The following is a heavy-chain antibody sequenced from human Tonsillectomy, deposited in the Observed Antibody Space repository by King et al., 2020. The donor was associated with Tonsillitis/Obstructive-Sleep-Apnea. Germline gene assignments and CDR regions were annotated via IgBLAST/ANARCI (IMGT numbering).Heavy chain of an antibody. J-gene: IGHJ4*02. CDR1: GFTFSSYS. D-gene: IGHD6-6*01. CDR3: ARDDGGSSSFDY. CDR2: ISSSSSYI. Sequence: EQLVQSGGGLVKPGGSLRLSCAASGFTFSSYSMNWVRQAPGKGLEWVSSISSSSSYIYYADSVKGRFTISRDNAKNSLYLQMNSLRAEDTAVYYCARDDGGSSSFDYWGQGTLVTVSS. V-gene: IGHV3-21*01.